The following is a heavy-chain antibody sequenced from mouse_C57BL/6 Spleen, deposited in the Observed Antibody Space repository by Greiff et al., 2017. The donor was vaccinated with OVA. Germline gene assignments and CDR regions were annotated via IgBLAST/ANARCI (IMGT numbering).Heavy chain of an antibody. CDR2: IDPENGDT. CDR3: TTLSYYGSSYEGWYFDV. D-gene: IGHD1-1*01. V-gene: IGHV14-4*01. Sequence: VQLQQSGAELVRPGASVKLSCTASGFNIKDDYMHWVKQRPEQGLEWIGWIDPENGDTEYASKFQGKATITADTSSNTAYLQLSSLTSEDTAVYYCTTLSYYGSSYEGWYFDVWGTGTTVTVSS. CDR1: GFNIKDDY. J-gene: IGHJ1*03.